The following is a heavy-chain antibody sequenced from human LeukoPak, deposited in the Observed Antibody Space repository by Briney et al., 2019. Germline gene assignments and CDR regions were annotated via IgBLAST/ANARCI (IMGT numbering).Heavy chain of an antibody. J-gene: IGHJ6*02. D-gene: IGHD3-16*01. CDR2: MNGDGSVK. CDR1: GFIFSKSW. Sequence: GGSLRLSCAASGFIFSKSWMSWVRQAPRKGLEWVANMNGDGSVKDYVDSVKGRFTISRDNARQSLYLQMSGLRAEDTAVYYCATYTHWVAGDVWGQGTTVTVSS. V-gene: IGHV3-7*01. CDR3: ATYTHWVAGDV.